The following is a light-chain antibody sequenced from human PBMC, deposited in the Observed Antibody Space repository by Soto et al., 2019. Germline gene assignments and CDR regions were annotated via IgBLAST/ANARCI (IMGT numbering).Light chain of an antibody. CDR2: KVS. Sequence: DVVMTQSPLSLPVTLGQPASISCRSNQSLVSSDGDTYLNWFRQRPGQSPRRLIYKVSTRDSGVPDRFRGSGSDPDFPLKTRRWEAEDVGINYGIKGTHGPFPFGGGPRWRSN. CDR1: QSLVSSDGDTY. V-gene: IGKV2-30*01. CDR3: IKGTHGPFP. J-gene: IGKJ4*01.